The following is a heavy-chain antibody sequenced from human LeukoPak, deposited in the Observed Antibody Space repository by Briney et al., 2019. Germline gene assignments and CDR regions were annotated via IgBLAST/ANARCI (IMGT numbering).Heavy chain of an antibody. V-gene: IGHV3-15*07. CDR1: GFTFTNAW. CDR3: STLTSRGLSDS. Sequence: GGSLRLSCAASGFTFTNAWMNWVRQAPGKGLEWVGRIKSKADGETIDYAAPVKGRFTFSRDDSKNMLYLQVNSLKSEDTAVYYCSTLTSRGLSDSWGQGTLVTVSS. J-gene: IGHJ4*02. CDR2: IKSKADGETI. D-gene: IGHD1-20*01.